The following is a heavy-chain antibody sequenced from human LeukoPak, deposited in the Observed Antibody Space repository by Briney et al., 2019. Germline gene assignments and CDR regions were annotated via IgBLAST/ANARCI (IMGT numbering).Heavy chain of an antibody. J-gene: IGHJ4*02. Sequence: PGGSLRLPCAASGFTFSSYSMNWVRQAPGKGLEWVSYISSSSSTIYYADSVKGRFTISRDNAKNSLYLQMNSLRAEDTAVYYCASVQDCGGDCSSVNWGQGTLVTVSS. D-gene: IGHD2-21*02. CDR2: ISSSSSTI. V-gene: IGHV3-48*01. CDR3: ASVQDCGGDCSSVN. CDR1: GFTFSSYS.